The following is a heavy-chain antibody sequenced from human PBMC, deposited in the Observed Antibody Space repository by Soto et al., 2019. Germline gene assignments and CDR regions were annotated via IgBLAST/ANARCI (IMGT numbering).Heavy chain of an antibody. CDR1: GGTFSTSS. J-gene: IGHJ4*02. Sequence: QLQLVQSGTEVKEPGSSVKVSCKASGGTFSTSSFVWVRQGPGQGLEWMGGIIPIFTRTNFAQKFQGRVPFSADESTRTTCMELRSLTSEDTAIYYCARDVVRSTAGDSWGQGTLVTVSS. V-gene: IGHV1-69*01. CDR3: ARDVVRSTAGDS. D-gene: IGHD2-15*01. CDR2: IIPIFTRT.